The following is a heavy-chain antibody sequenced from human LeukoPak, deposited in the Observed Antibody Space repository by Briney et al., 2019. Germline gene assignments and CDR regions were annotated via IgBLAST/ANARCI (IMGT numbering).Heavy chain of an antibody. D-gene: IGHD2-21*02. CDR1: GFTFRTYS. J-gene: IGHJ4*02. Sequence: GGSLRLSCAASGFTFRTYSMNWVRQAPGKGLEGVSYISSSSNTIQYADYVKGRFTIARANAKHSLYLQINSLRDEDTAVYYCARDQDCGGDCYWVFDCWGQGTLVTVSS. CDR3: ARDQDCGGDCYWVFDC. CDR2: ISSSSNTI. V-gene: IGHV3-48*02.